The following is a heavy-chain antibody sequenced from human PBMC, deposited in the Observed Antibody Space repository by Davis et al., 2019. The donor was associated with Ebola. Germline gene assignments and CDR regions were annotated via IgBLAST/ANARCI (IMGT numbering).Heavy chain of an antibody. Sequence: ASVTVSCKASGYTFTNYGITWVRQAPGQGLEWMGWINPHNGNTKYAQNVQGRVTMTTDTSTSTAYMEVGILRSDDTAVYYCARAQFPTTSDHWGQGTLVTVSS. CDR3: ARAQFPTTSDH. V-gene: IGHV1-18*04. J-gene: IGHJ4*02. D-gene: IGHD1-1*01. CDR1: GYTFTNYG. CDR2: INPHNGNT.